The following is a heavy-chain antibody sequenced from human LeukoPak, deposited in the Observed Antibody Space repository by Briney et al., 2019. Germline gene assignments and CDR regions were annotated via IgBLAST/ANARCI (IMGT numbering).Heavy chain of an antibody. D-gene: IGHD6-19*01. V-gene: IGHV1-46*01. CDR3: ARGGEYSSGWYALVSVFMDV. CDR2: INPSGGST. Sequence: ASVKVSCKASGYTFTSYYMHWVRQAPGQGLEWMGIINPSGGSTSYAQKFQGRVTMTRDMSTSTAYMELRSLRSDDTAVYYCARGGEYSSGWYALVSVFMDVWGKGTTVTISS. CDR1: GYTFTSYY. J-gene: IGHJ6*04.